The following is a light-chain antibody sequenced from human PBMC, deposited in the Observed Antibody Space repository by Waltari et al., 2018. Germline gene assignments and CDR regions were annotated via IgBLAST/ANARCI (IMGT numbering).Light chain of an antibody. Sequence: QSALTQPASVSGSPGQSITISCTGTSSDVGSYIYVSWYQQHPGKAPKCMIYEVNNRPSGVSRLVSGSKSGNTASLTISGLQPEDEADYYCSSYTTSNTVVFGGGTKLTVL. CDR3: SSYTTSNTVV. J-gene: IGLJ2*01. CDR1: SSDVGSYIY. CDR2: EVN. V-gene: IGLV2-14*01.